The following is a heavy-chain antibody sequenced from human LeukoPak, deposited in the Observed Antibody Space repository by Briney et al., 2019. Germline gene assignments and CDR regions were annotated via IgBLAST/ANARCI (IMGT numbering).Heavy chain of an antibody. CDR3: VKHRYIQDYFDL. CDR2: IYSTGST. CDR1: GGSISSYY. V-gene: IGHV4-59*08. J-gene: IGHJ2*01. D-gene: IGHD5-18*01. Sequence: SETLSLTCTVYGGSISSYYWSWIRQPPGKGLEWIGYIYSTGSTNYNPSLKSQVTISVDTSKNHFSLKLRSVTAADTAVYYCVKHRYIQDYFDLWGRGILVSVSS.